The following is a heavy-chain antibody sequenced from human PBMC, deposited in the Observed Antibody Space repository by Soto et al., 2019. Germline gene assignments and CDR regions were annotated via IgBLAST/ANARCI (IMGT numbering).Heavy chain of an antibody. CDR1: GYTFTGYA. CDR2: INGGNGDT. V-gene: IGHV1-3*01. D-gene: IGHD2-2*01. Sequence: ASVKVSCKASGYTFTGYAIHWVRQAPGQRHEWMGWINGGNGDTKYSQKFQGRVTITRDTSASAAYMELTSLGSEDTAVYHCARGYCSSTSCQYYFDFWGQGTLVTVSS. J-gene: IGHJ4*02. CDR3: ARGYCSSTSCQYYFDF.